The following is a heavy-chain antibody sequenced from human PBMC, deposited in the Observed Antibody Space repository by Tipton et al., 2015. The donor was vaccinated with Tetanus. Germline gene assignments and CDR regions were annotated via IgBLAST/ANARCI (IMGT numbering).Heavy chain of an antibody. Sequence: TLSLTCAVSGGSISSGNWWSSVRQSPGKGLEWIGEIHQSGSTSYNPSLKSRVSMSVDKSKNQFSLKLNSVTAADTALYYCARGPKHCLTAGQVFWGQGTLVTASS. CDR3: ARGPKHCLTAGQVF. CDR2: IHQSGST. D-gene: IGHD3-3*02. CDR1: GGSISSGNW. V-gene: IGHV4-4*02. J-gene: IGHJ4*02.